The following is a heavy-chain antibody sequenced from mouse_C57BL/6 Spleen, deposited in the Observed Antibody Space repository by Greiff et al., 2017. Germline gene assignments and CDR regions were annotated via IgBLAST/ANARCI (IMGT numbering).Heavy chain of an antibody. Sequence: VQLQQPGAELVRPGSSVKLSCKASGYTFTSYWMDWVKQRPGQGLEWIGNIYPSDSETHYNQKFKDKATLTVDKSSSTAYMQLSSLTSEDSAVYYCARVVRYAMDYWGQGTSVTVSS. CDR3: ARVVRYAMDY. J-gene: IGHJ4*01. D-gene: IGHD1-1*01. CDR2: IYPSDSET. V-gene: IGHV1-61*01. CDR1: GYTFTSYW.